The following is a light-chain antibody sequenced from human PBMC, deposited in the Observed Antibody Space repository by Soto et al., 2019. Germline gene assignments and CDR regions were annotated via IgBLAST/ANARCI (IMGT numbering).Light chain of an antibody. Sequence: DIQLTQSPLSLSASVGDRVTITCQASQGVGKFLNWFQQKSGEAPKLLIYDASHLESGVPVRFSGSGSGAAFTLTISSLQPEDFATYYCQQNDSPPPTFGGGTKVDMK. J-gene: IGKJ4*01. CDR1: QGVGKF. CDR2: DAS. V-gene: IGKV1-33*01. CDR3: QQNDSPPPT.